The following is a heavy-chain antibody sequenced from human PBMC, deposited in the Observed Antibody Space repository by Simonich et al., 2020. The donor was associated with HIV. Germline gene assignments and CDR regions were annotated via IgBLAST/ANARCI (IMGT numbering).Heavy chain of an antibody. CDR2: GNPNRGGT. V-gene: IGHV1-2*06. D-gene: IGHD1-26*01. CDR1: GYTFTDYN. CDR3: ATHGPGSYSSALDI. Sequence: QVQLVQSGAEVKKPGASVKVSCKASGYTFTDYNIHWVRQAPGQGLEWMGRGNPNRGGTAYPQKFQGRVTMTRDKSITTAYMELSRLRSDDTAFYYCATHGPGSYSSALDIWGQGTMVTVSS. J-gene: IGHJ3*02.